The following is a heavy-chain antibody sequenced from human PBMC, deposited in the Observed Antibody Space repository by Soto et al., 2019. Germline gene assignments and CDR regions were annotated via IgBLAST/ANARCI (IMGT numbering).Heavy chain of an antibody. CDR3: ARDEITGLFDY. D-gene: IGHD2-8*02. J-gene: IGHJ4*02. Sequence: SETLALTCAVYGGSFSGYYWTWIRQPPGTGLEWIGEINHSGSTNYNPSLKSRVTISVDTSKNQFSLKLTSVTAADTAVYYCARDEITGLFDYWGQGTLVTVSS. V-gene: IGHV4-34*01. CDR1: GGSFSGYY. CDR2: INHSGST.